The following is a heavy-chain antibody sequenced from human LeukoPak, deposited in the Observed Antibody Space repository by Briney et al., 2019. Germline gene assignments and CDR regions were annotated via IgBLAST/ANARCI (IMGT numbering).Heavy chain of an antibody. Sequence: SVKVSCKASGGTFSSYAISWVRQAPGQGLEWMGGIIPIFGTANYAQKFQGRVTITADESTSTAYMELSSLRFEDSAVYFCARHSSRGHYYDFDYWGQGSLVTVSS. J-gene: IGHJ4*02. CDR1: GGTFSSYA. D-gene: IGHD3-22*01. CDR2: IIPIFGTA. V-gene: IGHV1-69*01. CDR3: ARHSSRGHYYDFDY.